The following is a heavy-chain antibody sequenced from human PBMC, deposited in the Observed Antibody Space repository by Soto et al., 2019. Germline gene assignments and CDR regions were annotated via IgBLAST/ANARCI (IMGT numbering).Heavy chain of an antibody. V-gene: IGHV4-39*01. Sequence: QLQLQESGPGLVKPSETLSLTRTVSGGSISSSSYYWGWIRQPPGKGLEWIGSIYYSGSTYYNPSLKSRVTISVDTSKNQFSLKLSSVTAADTAVYYCARSIVVVPAAILGDAFDIWGQGTMVTVSS. J-gene: IGHJ3*02. CDR3: ARSIVVVPAAILGDAFDI. CDR1: GGSISSSSYY. CDR2: IYYSGST. D-gene: IGHD2-2*01.